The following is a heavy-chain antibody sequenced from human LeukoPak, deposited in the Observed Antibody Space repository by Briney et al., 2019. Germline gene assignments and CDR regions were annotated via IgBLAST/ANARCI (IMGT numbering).Heavy chain of an antibody. CDR3: ARDSTWTDY. J-gene: IGHJ4*02. D-gene: IGHD2-2*01. V-gene: IGHV3-7*01. CDR2: IKQDGSEK. CDR1: GFTFSSYA. Sequence: GGSLRLSCAASGFTFSSYAMSRVRQAPGKGLEWVANIKQDGSEKFYVDSVKGRFTISRDNAKNSLYLQMNSLRAEDTAVYYCARDSTWTDYWGQGTMVTVSS.